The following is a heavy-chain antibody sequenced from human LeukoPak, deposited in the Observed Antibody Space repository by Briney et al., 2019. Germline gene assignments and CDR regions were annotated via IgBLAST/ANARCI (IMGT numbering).Heavy chain of an antibody. CDR2: ISSSSSYI. CDR3: ARDNRALGTALDY. D-gene: IGHD1-14*01. CDR1: GFTFNTYS. Sequence: GGSLRLSCAASGFTFNTYSMNWVRQAPGKGLEWVSSISSSSSYIYYADSLKGRFTISRDNAKNSLYLQMNSLRAEDTAVYYCARDNRALGTALDYWGQGTLVTVSS. V-gene: IGHV3-21*01. J-gene: IGHJ4*02.